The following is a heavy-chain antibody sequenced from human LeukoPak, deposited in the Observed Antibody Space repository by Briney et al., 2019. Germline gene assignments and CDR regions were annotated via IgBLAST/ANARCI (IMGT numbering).Heavy chain of an antibody. J-gene: IGHJ4*02. CDR1: GGSISSYY. V-gene: IGHV4-59*01. Sequence: SETLSLTCTVSGGSISSYYWSWIRQPPGKGLEWIGYIYYSGSTNYNPSLKSRVTISVDTSKNQFSLKLSSVTAADTAVYYCARDRGPSYGTYHFDYWGQGTLVTVSS. CDR3: ARDRGPSYGTYHFDY. D-gene: IGHD5-18*01. CDR2: IYYSGST.